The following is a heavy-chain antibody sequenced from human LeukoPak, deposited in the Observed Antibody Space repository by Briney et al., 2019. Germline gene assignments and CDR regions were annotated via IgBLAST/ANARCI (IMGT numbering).Heavy chain of an antibody. CDR2: FDPEDGET. V-gene: IGHV1-24*01. CDR3: ASLLEANYYYYYMDV. J-gene: IGHJ6*03. CDR1: GYTLTELS. Sequence: ASVKVSCKVSGYTLTELSMHWVRQAPGKGLEWMGGFDPEDGETIYAQKFQGRVTITADKSTSTAYMELSGLRSEDTAVYYCASLLEANYYYYYMDVWGKGTTVTVSS.